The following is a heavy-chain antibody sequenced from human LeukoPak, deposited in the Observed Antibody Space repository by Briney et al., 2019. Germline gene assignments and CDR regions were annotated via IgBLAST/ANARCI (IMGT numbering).Heavy chain of an antibody. J-gene: IGHJ4*02. V-gene: IGHV4-59*01. D-gene: IGHD3-22*01. CDR3: ARVRGYYDSSGYDY. CDR2: IYYSGST. CDR1: GASISSYY. Sequence: SETLSPTCTVSGASISSYYWSWIRQPPGKGLEWIGYIYYSGSTNYNPALKSRVTISEDTSKNQISLKLSSVTAADTAVYYCARVRGYYDSSGYDYWGQGTLVTVSS.